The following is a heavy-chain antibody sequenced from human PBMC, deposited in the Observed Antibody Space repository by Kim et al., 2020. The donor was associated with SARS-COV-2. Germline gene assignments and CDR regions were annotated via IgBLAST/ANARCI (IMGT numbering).Heavy chain of an antibody. CDR1: GGSISSSSYY. D-gene: IGHD6-25*01. V-gene: IGHV4-39*01. CDR2: TFYTGST. J-gene: IGHJ6*02. Sequence: SETLSLTCSVSGGSISSSSYYWGWIRQPPGKGLEWIGTTFYTGSTYYNPSLKSRVTISIDRSNNQFSLKLNSVTAADTAVYFCARRSPRSGWTNFYYGMDVWGQGTTVTVSS. CDR3: ARRSPRSGWTNFYYGMDV.